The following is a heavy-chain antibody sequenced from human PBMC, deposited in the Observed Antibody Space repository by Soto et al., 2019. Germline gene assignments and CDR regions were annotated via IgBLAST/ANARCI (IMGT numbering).Heavy chain of an antibody. CDR1: GFTFSSYW. V-gene: IGHV3-7*04. CDR3: VRDLIASGAMDV. D-gene: IGHD6-25*01. J-gene: IGHJ6*02. CDR2: INQDASEL. Sequence: EVQLVESGGGLVQPGGSLRLSCAAPGFTFSSYWMSWVRQAPGKGLEWVANINQDASELYYVGSVKGRFTISRDNAKNSLYLQMNSLRAEDTAVYYCVRDLIASGAMDVWGQGTTVIVSS.